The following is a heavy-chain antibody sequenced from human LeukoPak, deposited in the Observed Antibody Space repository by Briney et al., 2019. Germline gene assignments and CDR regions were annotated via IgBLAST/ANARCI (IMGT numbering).Heavy chain of an antibody. CDR2: ITSDGKNK. J-gene: IGHJ4*02. V-gene: IGHV3-30*04. CDR1: GFTFSRFA. CDR3: ARDNTGNYCSDH. Sequence: PGGSLRLSCATSGFTFSRFAMHWVRRAPGKGLDWVALITSDGKNKYCAESVRGRFTISRDDSKNTLYLQMNSLRADDTAVYYCARDNTGNYCSDHWGQGTLVTVSS. D-gene: IGHD1-1*01.